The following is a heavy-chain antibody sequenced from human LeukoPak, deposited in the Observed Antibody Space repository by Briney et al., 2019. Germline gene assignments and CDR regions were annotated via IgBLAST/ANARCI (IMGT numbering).Heavy chain of an antibody. D-gene: IGHD3-22*01. Sequence: GGSLRLSCAASGFTFSSYAMSWVRQAPGKGLEWVSAISGSGGSTYYADSVKGRFTISRDNSKNTLYLQMNSLRAEDTAVYYCAKISGWLETTCYFDYWGQGNLVTVSS. CDR3: AKISGWLETTCYFDY. J-gene: IGHJ4*02. CDR1: GFTFSSYA. V-gene: IGHV3-23*01. CDR2: ISGSGGST.